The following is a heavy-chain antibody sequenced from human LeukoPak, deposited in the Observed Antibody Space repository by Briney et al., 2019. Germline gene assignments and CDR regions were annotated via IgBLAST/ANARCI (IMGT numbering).Heavy chain of an antibody. V-gene: IGHV3-74*01. CDR3: AREGYLGAGFGY. CDR2: INSDGSST. J-gene: IGHJ4*02. CDR1: GFTFSSYW. D-gene: IGHD1-26*01. Sequence: GGSLRLSCAASGFTFSSYWMHWVRQAPGKGLVWVSRINSDGSSTSYADSVKGRFTISRDSAKNTLYLQMNSLRAEDTAVYYCAREGYLGAGFGYWGQGTLVTVSS.